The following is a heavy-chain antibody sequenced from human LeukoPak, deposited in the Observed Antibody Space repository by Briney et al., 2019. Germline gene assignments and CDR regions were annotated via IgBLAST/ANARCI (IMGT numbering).Heavy chain of an antibody. D-gene: IGHD3-10*01. CDR2: IRYDVIIE. Sequence: QTGGSLRLSCATSGFPLTTYGMHWVRQSPGKGLEWVAFIRYDVIIEYYADSVKGRFTISRDDSKNTLYLQMNSLRPDDTAVYYCAKDLIRLGPGRGWFDSWGQGTQVSVSS. V-gene: IGHV3-30*02. CDR3: AKDLIRLGPGRGWFDS. CDR1: GFPLTTYG. J-gene: IGHJ5*01.